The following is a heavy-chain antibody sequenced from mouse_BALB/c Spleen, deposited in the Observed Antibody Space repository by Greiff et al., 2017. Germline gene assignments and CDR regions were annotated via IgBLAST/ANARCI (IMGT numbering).Heavy chain of an antibody. D-gene: IGHD1-1*01. J-gene: IGHJ4*01. CDR2: ISYSGST. CDR1: GDSITSGY. CDR3: ARIYYGSSHAMDY. V-gene: IGHV3-8*02. Sequence: EVQLQQSGPSLVKPSQTLSLTCSVTGDSITSGYWNWIRKFPGNKLEYMGYISYSGSTYYNPSLKSRISITRDTSKNQYYLQLNSVTTEDTATYYCARIYYGSSHAMDYWGQGTSVTVSS.